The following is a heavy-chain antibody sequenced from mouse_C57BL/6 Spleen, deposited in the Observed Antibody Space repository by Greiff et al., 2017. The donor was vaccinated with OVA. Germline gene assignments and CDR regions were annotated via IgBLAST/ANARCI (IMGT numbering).Heavy chain of an antibody. CDR1: GFSLTSYG. CDR3: AKRDFDYYGSSSYAMDY. D-gene: IGHD1-1*01. CDR2: IWRGGST. J-gene: IGHJ4*01. Sequence: QVQLQQSGPGLVQPSQSLSITCTVSGFSLTSYGVHWVRQSPGKGLEWLGVIWRGGSTDYNAAFMSRLSITKDNSKSQVFFKMNSLQADDTAIYYCAKRDFDYYGSSSYAMDYWGQGTSVTVSS. V-gene: IGHV2-5*01.